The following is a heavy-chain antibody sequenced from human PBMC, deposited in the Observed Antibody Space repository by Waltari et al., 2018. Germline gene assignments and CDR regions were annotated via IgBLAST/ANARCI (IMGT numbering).Heavy chain of an antibody. J-gene: IGHJ3*02. V-gene: IGHV1-69-2*01. CDR1: GYTFTDYY. CDR3: ATGDYDYVWGSYPDGPYAFDI. CDR2: VDPEDGET. D-gene: IGHD3-16*02. Sequence: EVQLVQSGAEVKKPGATVKISCTASGYTFTDYYMHWVQQAPGKGLEWMGRVDPEDGETIYAEKFQGRVTITADTSTDTAYMELSSLRSEDTAVYYCATGDYDYVWGSYPDGPYAFDIWGQGTMVTVSS.